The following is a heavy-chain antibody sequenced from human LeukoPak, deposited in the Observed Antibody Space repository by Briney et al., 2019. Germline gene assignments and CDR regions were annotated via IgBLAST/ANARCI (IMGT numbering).Heavy chain of an antibody. Sequence: ASVKVSCKSSGYTFTSYYMHWVRQATGQGLEWIGIINPSGGSTSYAQKFQGRVTMTRDTSTSTVYMELSSLRSEDTAVYYCARDPPGCSGGSCYPSYYFDYWGQGTLVTVSS. CDR2: INPSGGST. V-gene: IGHV1-46*01. J-gene: IGHJ4*02. CDR1: GYTFTSYY. D-gene: IGHD2-15*01. CDR3: ARDPPGCSGGSCYPSYYFDY.